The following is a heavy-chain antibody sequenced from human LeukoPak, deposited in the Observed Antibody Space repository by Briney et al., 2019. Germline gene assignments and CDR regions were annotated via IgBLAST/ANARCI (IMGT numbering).Heavy chain of an antibody. Sequence: KSSETLSLTCTVSGGSISSYYWSWIRQPAGKGLEWIGRIYTSGSTNYNPSLKSRVTISVDKSKNQFSLKLSSVTAADTAVYYCARDLGASAFDIWAQGTMVTVSS. CDR2: IYTSGST. J-gene: IGHJ3*02. D-gene: IGHD1-26*01. CDR1: GGSISSYY. CDR3: ARDLGASAFDI. V-gene: IGHV4-4*07.